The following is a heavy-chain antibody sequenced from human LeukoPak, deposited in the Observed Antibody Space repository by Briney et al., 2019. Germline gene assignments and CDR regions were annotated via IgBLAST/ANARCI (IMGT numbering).Heavy chain of an antibody. V-gene: IGHV1-18*01. CDR1: GYTFTSCG. Sequence: ASVKVSCKASGYTFTSCGISWVRQAPGQGLEWMGWISAYNGNTNYAQKLQGRVTMTTDTSTSTAYMELRSLRSDDTAVYYCAREVGGYSSPLGFDPWGQGTLVTVSS. CDR2: ISAYNGNT. J-gene: IGHJ5*02. CDR3: AREVGGYSSPLGFDP. D-gene: IGHD6-13*01.